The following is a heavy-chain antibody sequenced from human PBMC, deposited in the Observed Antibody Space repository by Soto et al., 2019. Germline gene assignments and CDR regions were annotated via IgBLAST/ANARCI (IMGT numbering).Heavy chain of an antibody. CDR3: ARPLVAPVAGPYYYGMDV. CDR2: IWYDGNTK. CDR1: GFTFNTYG. J-gene: IGHJ6*02. D-gene: IGHD6-19*01. V-gene: IGHV3-33*01. Sequence: LRLSCAASGFTFNTYGFNWVRQAPGKGLEWVAVIWYDGNTKYYADSVKGRFTISRDNLKNTLYLQMNSLTAEDTAVYYCARPLVAPVAGPYYYGMDVWGQGTTVTVSS.